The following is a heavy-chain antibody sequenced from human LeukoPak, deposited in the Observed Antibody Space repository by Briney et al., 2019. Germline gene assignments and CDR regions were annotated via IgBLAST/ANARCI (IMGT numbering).Heavy chain of an antibody. J-gene: IGHJ4*02. Sequence: GGSLRLSCAASGFTFSTYWMHWVRRAPGKGLVWVSRINSDGSTTTYADSVKGRFTISRDNAKNTLYLQMNSLRAEDTAVYYCARARYSSGWYSDYWGQGTLVTVSS. CDR3: ARARYSSGWYSDY. V-gene: IGHV3-74*01. CDR2: INSDGSTT. CDR1: GFTFSTYW. D-gene: IGHD6-19*01.